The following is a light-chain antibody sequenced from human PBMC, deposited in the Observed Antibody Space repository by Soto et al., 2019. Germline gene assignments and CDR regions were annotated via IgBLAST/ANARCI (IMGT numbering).Light chain of an antibody. CDR3: QQYASSPQT. CDR2: DAS. V-gene: IGKV3-20*01. CDR1: QTVKSSY. Sequence: EIVLTQSPGVLSLSVGXRATLSCRASQTVKSSYLAWCQQKPGQAPRLLIYDASTRAAGIPDRFSASGSGTDFTLIISRLEPEDFAVYSCQQYASSPQTFGQGTKVDSK. J-gene: IGKJ1*01.